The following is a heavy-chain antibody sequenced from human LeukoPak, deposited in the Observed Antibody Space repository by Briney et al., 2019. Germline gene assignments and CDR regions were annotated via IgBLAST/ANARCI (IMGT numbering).Heavy chain of an antibody. CDR2: ISTSGTT. J-gene: IGHJ6*04. D-gene: IGHD5-18*01. CDR3: TKDGDPSYGPGGLDV. V-gene: IGHV4-4*07. CDR1: GGSMSGHY. Sequence: SETLSLTCTVSGGSMSGHYWTWIRQPAGKGLECIGRISTSGTTKYNPSLESRVTMSVDTSKNQFSLKLSSVTAADTAVYYCTKDGDPSYGPGGLDVWGKGTTVTVSS.